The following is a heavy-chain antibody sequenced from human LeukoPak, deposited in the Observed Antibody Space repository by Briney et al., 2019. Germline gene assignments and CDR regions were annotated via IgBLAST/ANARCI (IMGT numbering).Heavy chain of an antibody. CDR2: IYYSGST. CDR3: ARRTTYGYFDY. V-gene: IGHV4-59*01. D-gene: IGHD1-1*01. J-gene: IGHJ4*02. CDR1: GGSINNYY. Sequence: MPSETLSLTCTVSGGSINNYYWSWIRQPPGKGLEWIGYIYYSGSTKYNPSLNSRVTISVDTSKNQFSLKLTSVTAADTAVYYCARRTTYGYFDYWGQGALVTVSS.